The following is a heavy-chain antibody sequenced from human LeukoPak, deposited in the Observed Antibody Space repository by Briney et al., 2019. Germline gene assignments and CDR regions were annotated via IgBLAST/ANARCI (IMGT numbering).Heavy chain of an antibody. CDR2: INAGNGNT. D-gene: IGHD2-21*02. CDR1: GYTFTGYY. V-gene: IGHV1-3*01. CDR3: ARVALAYCGGDCYAAFDP. J-gene: IGHJ5*02. Sequence: ASVKVSCKASGYTFTGYYMHWVRQAPGQRLEWMGWINAGNGNTKYSQKFQGRVTITRDTSASTAYMELSSLRSEDTAVYYCARVALAYCGGDCYAAFDPWGQGTLVTVSS.